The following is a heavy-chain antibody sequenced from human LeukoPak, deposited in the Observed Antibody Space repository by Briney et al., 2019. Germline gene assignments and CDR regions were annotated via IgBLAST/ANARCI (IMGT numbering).Heavy chain of an antibody. CDR2: IYYSGST. D-gene: IGHD3-10*01. J-gene: IGHJ5*02. CDR3: ARVTTWFGVKWFDP. CDR1: GGSISSSSYF. V-gene: IGHV4-39*07. Sequence: SETLSLTCTVSGGSISSSSYFWGWIRQPPGKGLEWIGSIYYSGSTYYNPALKSRVTISLDTSKNQFSLKLSSVTAADTAVYYCARVTTWFGVKWFDPWGQGTLVTVSS.